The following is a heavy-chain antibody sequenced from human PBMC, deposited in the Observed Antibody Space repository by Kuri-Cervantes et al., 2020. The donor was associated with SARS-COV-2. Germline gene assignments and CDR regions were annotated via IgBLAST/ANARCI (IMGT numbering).Heavy chain of an antibody. Sequence: GSLRLSCTVSGGSISSYYWGWIRQPPGKGLEWIGSIYHSGSTHYKPSLKSRVTLSVDTSKNQFSLKLSSVTAADTAVYYCARHSRLVDFDYWGQGTLVTVSS. CDR2: IYHSGST. J-gene: IGHJ4*02. D-gene: IGHD6-19*01. CDR1: GGSISSYY. V-gene: IGHV4-59*08. CDR3: ARHSRLVDFDY.